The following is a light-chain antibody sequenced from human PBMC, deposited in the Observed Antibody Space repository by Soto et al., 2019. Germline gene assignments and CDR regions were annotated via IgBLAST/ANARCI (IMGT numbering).Light chain of an antibody. Sequence: EIVMTQSPATLSVSPGERATLSCRASLRFSSNLFCYQHKPGQAPSLLIYGASTRATGIPARFSGSGSGTEFTLTISSLQSEDFAVYYCQQYNNWPRTFGQGTKVDI. J-gene: IGKJ1*01. CDR2: GAS. CDR1: LRFSSN. V-gene: IGKV3-15*01. CDR3: QQYNNWPRT.